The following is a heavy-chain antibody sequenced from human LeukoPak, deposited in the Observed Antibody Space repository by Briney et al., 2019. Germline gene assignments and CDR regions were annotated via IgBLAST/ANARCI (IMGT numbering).Heavy chain of an antibody. CDR2: LYGSGETT. CDR3: ATRPNYDILTGRHVDY. Sequence: GGSLRLSCAASGFTFSSYAMSWARQAPGKGLEWVSALYGSGETTYYADSVKGRFTVSRDNSKNTLYLQMDGLRAEDTAVYYCATRPNYDILTGRHVDYWGQGTLVTVSS. J-gene: IGHJ4*02. CDR1: GFTFSSYA. D-gene: IGHD3-9*01. V-gene: IGHV3-23*01.